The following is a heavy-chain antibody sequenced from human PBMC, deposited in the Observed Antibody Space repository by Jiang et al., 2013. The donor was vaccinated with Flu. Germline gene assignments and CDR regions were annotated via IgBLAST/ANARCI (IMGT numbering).Heavy chain of an antibody. J-gene: IGHJ4*02. CDR2: IYYSGST. Sequence: GLVKPSETLSLTCTVSGGSISSYYWSWIRQPPGKGLEWIGYIYYSGSTNYNPSLKSRVTISVDTSKNQFSLKLSSVTAADTAVYYCARATRVDWAGYFDYWGQGTLVTVSS. D-gene: IGHD3-9*01. CDR3: ARATRVDWAGYFDY. V-gene: IGHV4-59*01. CDR1: GGSISSYY.